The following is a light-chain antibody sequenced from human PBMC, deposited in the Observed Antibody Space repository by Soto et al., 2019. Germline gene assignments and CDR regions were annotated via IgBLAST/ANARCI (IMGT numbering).Light chain of an antibody. CDR2: GAS. J-gene: IGKJ2*01. V-gene: IGKV3-20*01. CDR3: QQYATSPYT. CDR1: QSVSSSY. Sequence: EIVLTQSPGTLSLSPGERATLSCRASQSVSSSYLAWYQQKPGQAPRLLISGASSRATGIPDRFSGSGSGTDFTLTISGLEPEDFAVYYCQQYATSPYTFGQGTKLEIK.